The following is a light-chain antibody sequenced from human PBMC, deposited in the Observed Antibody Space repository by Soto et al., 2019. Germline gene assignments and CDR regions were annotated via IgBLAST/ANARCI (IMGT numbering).Light chain of an antibody. CDR2: DTS. Sequence: EIVLTQSPVTLSLSPGERATLSCRASDSVSSYLAWYQQKPGQAPRLLIRDTSNRATGVPARFSGSGSGTHCTLTISSLEPEDFAVYYCQQRSNWPPTFGGGTKVEIK. J-gene: IGKJ4*01. CDR1: DSVSSY. CDR3: QQRSNWPPT. V-gene: IGKV3-11*01.